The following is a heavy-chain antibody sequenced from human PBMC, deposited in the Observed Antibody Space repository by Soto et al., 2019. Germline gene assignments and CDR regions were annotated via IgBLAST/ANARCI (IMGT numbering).Heavy chain of an antibody. CDR1: GFTFSSYG. CDR2: IWYDGSNK. D-gene: IGHD4-17*01. V-gene: IGHV3-33*01. J-gene: IGHJ4*02. CDR3: ARDDYGDYWFDY. Sequence: QVQLVESGGGVVQPGRSLRLSCAASGFTFSSYGMHWVRQAPGKGLEWVAVIWYDGSNKYYADSVKGRFTISRDNSNNTLYLQMNSLRAEDTAVYYCARDDYGDYWFDYWGQGTLVTVSS.